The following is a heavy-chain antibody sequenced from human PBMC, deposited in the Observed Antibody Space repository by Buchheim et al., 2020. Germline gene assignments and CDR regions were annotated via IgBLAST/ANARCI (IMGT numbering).Heavy chain of an antibody. CDR3: ARVIPGSYYYYQGVDV. CDR1: GFTFSSFE. D-gene: IGHD2-15*01. V-gene: IGHV3-48*03. Sequence: EVQLVESGGGLVQPGGSLRLSCAVSGFTFSSFEMNWVRQAPGKGLEWVSYISRSGSRTYYADSVKGRFTISRDYAKKSLYLQMNYLRAEDTAVYYCARVIPGSYYYYQGVDVWGQGTT. CDR2: ISRSGSRT. J-gene: IGHJ6*02.